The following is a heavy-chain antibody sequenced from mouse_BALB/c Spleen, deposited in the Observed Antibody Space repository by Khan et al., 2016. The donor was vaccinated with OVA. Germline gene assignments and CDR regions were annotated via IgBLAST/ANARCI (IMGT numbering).Heavy chain of an antibody. Sequence: QVQLQQSGPELVKPGASVKMSCKASGFTLMSYYIHWVKQRPGQGLEWIGWIYPGDGRTKYNENFKGKTTLTADKSSSTAYMLLSSLTSEDSAIHFWAISYYGTVWYFDVWGAGTTVTVSS. CDR3: AISYYGTVWYFDV. J-gene: IGHJ1*01. D-gene: IGHD1-1*01. CDR2: IYPGDGRT. V-gene: IGHV1S56*01. CDR1: GFTLMSYY.